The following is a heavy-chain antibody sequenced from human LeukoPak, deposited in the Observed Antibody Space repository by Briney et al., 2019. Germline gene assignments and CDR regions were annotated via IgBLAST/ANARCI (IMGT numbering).Heavy chain of an antibody. CDR2: IWFDGNNK. CDR3: ARDLIPFGVNSGVGY. CDR1: GFTFSRCG. J-gene: IGHJ4*02. V-gene: IGHV3-33*01. D-gene: IGHD3-10*01. Sequence: GGSLRLSCVASGFTFSRCGMHWVRQAPGKGLEWVANIWFDGNNKSYADSVQARFNVSRDISENTLYLQMNSLRVEDTAVYYCARDLIPFGVNSGVGYWGQGILVTVSS.